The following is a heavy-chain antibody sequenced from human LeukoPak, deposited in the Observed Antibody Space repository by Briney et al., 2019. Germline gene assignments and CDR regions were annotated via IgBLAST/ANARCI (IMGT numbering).Heavy chain of an antibody. V-gene: IGHV3-23*01. CDR1: GFTFSNYA. D-gene: IGHD3-22*01. Sequence: GGSLRLSCAASGFTFSNYAMTWGRQAPGRGLEWVSAIRGGGAFTYYADSVRGRFIISRDNSKNTLYLQMSRLGAEDTAVYYCAKDDSSGYYYDAFDIWGQGTMVTVSS. J-gene: IGHJ3*02. CDR2: IRGGGAFT. CDR3: AKDDSSGYYYDAFDI.